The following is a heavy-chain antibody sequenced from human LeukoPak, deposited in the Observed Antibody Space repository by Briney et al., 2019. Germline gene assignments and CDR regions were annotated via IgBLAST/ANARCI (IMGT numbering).Heavy chain of an antibody. Sequence: PSETLSLTCTVSGGSVSSGSYYWSWIRQPPGKGLEWIGYIYYSGSTNYNLSLKSRLTISVDTSKNQFSLKLSSVTAADTAVYYCARAPLTTVNRGGMDVWGKGTTVTVSS. V-gene: IGHV4-61*01. J-gene: IGHJ6*04. CDR2: IYYSGST. CDR1: GGSVSSGSYY. D-gene: IGHD4-17*01. CDR3: ARAPLTTVNRGGMDV.